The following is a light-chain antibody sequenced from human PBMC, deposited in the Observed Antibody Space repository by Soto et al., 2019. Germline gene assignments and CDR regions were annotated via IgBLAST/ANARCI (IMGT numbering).Light chain of an antibody. CDR2: EVS. Sequence: QSVLTQPASVSGSPGQSITISCTGTSSDVGGYNYVSWYLQHPGKAPKLMIYEVSNRPSGVSNRFSGSKSGNTASLTISGLQAEDEADYYCSSYTTSSTLYVFGTGTKVTVL. V-gene: IGLV2-14*01. CDR3: SSYTTSSTLYV. CDR1: SSDVGGYNY. J-gene: IGLJ1*01.